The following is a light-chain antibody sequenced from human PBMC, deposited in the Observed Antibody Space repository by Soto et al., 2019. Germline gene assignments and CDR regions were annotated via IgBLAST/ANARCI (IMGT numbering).Light chain of an antibody. Sequence: DIQMTQSPSTLSASVGDRVTFTCRASQSIRSRLAWYQQKPGKAPSLLISVASTLESGVQSRFSGSPLSGSASGTAFSLTISSLQPDDFATYYCQQYNTYPWTFGQGTKVEVK. CDR2: VAS. CDR1: QSIRSR. CDR3: QQYNTYPWT. V-gene: IGKV1-5*01. J-gene: IGKJ1*01.